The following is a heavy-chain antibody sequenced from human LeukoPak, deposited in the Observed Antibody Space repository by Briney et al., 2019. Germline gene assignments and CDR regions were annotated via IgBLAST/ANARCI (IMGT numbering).Heavy chain of an antibody. Sequence: PGGSLRLSCAASGFTFSNFGIHWVSQAPGKGLEWVALISYDGSNQYYADSVKGRFTISRDNSKSTLYLQMNSLRPEDTAVYYCAKGYYYDSSGYYQHFDHWGQGTLVTVSS. D-gene: IGHD3-22*01. CDR1: GFTFSNFG. V-gene: IGHV3-30*18. CDR3: AKGYYYDSSGYYQHFDH. J-gene: IGHJ4*02. CDR2: ISYDGSNQ.